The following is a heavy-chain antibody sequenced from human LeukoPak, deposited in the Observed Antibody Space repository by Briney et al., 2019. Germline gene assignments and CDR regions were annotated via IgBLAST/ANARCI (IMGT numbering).Heavy chain of an antibody. Sequence: ASVKVSCKASGYIFTSHGISWVRQAPGQGLEWMGWISTYNGNTDHAQKLQGRVTAYMELRSLRSDDTAVYYCALPVAGTFFVYWGQGTLVTVSS. V-gene: IGHV1-18*01. D-gene: IGHD6-19*01. CDR1: GYIFTSHG. CDR2: ISTYNGNT. CDR3: ALPVAGTFFVY. J-gene: IGHJ4*02.